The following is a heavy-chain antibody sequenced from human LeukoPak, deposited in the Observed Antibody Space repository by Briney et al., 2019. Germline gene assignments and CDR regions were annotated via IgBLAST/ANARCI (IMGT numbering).Heavy chain of an antibody. CDR3: GGVVCGYSGLCWHF. Sequence: PGGSLRLSCAASAFTLSRYCMRGFSQAPPKGLQCVADIIPHAGDTNYVDSVKSRFTISIDNAKNSLSLQLNSLAVEDTAVYYCGGVVCGYSGLCWHFWGQGTLARVS. CDR1: AFTLSRYC. CDR2: IIPHAGDT. D-gene: IGHD5-12*01. J-gene: IGHJ4*02. V-gene: IGHV3-7*01.